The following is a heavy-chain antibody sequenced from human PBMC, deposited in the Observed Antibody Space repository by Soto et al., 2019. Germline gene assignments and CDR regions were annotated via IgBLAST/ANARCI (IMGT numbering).Heavy chain of an antibody. D-gene: IGHD3-3*01. Sequence: GGSLRLSCAASGFTFDDYAMHWVRQAPGKGLEWVSGISWNSGSIGYADSVKGRFTISRDNAKNSLYLQMNSLRAEDTALYYCARARGPHITIFVGGDYMDVWGKGTTVTVSS. CDR2: ISWNSGSI. V-gene: IGHV3-9*01. CDR1: GFTFDDYA. CDR3: ARARGPHITIFVGGDYMDV. J-gene: IGHJ6*03.